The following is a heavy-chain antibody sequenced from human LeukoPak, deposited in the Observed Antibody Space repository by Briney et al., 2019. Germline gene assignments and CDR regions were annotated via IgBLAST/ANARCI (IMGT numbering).Heavy chain of an antibody. CDR1: GFTFDDYA. D-gene: IGHD1-26*01. V-gene: IGHV3-9*01. CDR2: ISWNSGSI. CDR3: ANRGSRFDFDY. J-gene: IGHJ4*02. Sequence: GGSLRLSCAASGFTFDDYAMHWVRQAPGKGLEWVSGISWNSGSIGYADSVKGRFTISRDNAKNSLYLQMNSLRAEDTAVYYCANRGSRFDFDYWGQGTLVTVSS.